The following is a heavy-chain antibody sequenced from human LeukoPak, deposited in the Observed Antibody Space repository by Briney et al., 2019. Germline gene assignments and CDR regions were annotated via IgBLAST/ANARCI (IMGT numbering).Heavy chain of an antibody. J-gene: IGHJ4*02. Sequence: SQTLSLTYTVSGYSISSGYYWGWIRQPPGKGLEWIGSIYHSGSTYYNPSLKSRVTISVDTSKNQFSLKLSSVTAADTAVYYCARVIAVAATVGYWGQGTLVTVSS. CDR3: ARVIAVAATVGY. CDR2: IYHSGST. CDR1: GYSISSGYY. V-gene: IGHV4-38-2*02. D-gene: IGHD6-19*01.